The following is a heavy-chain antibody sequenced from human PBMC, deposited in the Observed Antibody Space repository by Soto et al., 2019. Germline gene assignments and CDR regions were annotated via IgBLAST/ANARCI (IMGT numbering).Heavy chain of an antibody. CDR3: AREKGYISGPKNFYY. D-gene: IGHD5-12*01. Sequence: PSETLSLTCTVSGASISSGDYFWSWIRQSPGKGREWIGYIYDSGSSYYNPSLKSRVTMSVDTTKKQFSLKMRSVTAADTAVYYCAREKGYISGPKNFYYWGQGTLVTVSS. CDR2: IYDSGSS. CDR1: GASISSGDYF. V-gene: IGHV4-30-4*01. J-gene: IGHJ4*02.